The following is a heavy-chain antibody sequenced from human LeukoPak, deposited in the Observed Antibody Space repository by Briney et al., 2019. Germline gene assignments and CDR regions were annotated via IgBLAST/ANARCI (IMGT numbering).Heavy chain of an antibody. Sequence: SETLSLTCTVSGGSISSSSYYWGWIRQPPGKGLEWIGGIYYSGSTYYNPSLKSRVTISVDTSKNQFSLKLSSVTAADTAVYYCARPLRSIAARGAFDIWGQGTMVTVSS. CDR1: GGSISSSSYY. D-gene: IGHD6-6*01. CDR3: ARPLRSIAARGAFDI. CDR2: IYYSGST. J-gene: IGHJ3*02. V-gene: IGHV4-39*01.